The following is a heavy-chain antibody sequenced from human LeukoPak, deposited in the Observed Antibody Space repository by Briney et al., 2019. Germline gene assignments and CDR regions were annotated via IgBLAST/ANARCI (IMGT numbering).Heavy chain of an antibody. CDR1: GFTFSSHW. CDR2: INSDGSST. D-gene: IGHD3-10*01. J-gene: IGHJ4*02. V-gene: IGHV3-74*01. Sequence: GGSLRLSYAASGFTFSSHWMHWVRQAPEKGLVWVSRINSDGSSTSYADSVKGRFTISRDNAKNTLYLQMNSLRVEDTAVYYCAREWSGFGELPDYWGQGTLVTVSS. CDR3: AREWSGFGELPDY.